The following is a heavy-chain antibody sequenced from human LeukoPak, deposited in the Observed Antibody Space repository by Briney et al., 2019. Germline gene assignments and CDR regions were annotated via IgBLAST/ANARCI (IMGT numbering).Heavy chain of an antibody. V-gene: IGHV3-11*04. CDR2: IGSGGSPI. CDR3: ASDSGSYFDY. CDR1: GFTFSHFF. J-gene: IGHJ4*02. Sequence: GGSLRLSCAASGFTFSHFFMNWIRQAPGKGLECVSYIGSGGSPIYYADSVKGRFTISRDNAKNSLYLQMNSLRAEDTAVYYCASDSGSYFDYWGQGTLVTVSS. D-gene: IGHD1-26*01.